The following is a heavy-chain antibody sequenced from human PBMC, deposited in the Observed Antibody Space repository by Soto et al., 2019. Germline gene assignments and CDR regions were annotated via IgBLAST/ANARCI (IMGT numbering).Heavy chain of an antibody. Sequence: QVQLQESGPGLVRPSQTLSLTCTVSGGSISSGGYYWSWIRQHPGKGLEWIGYIYSSGSTYYSPSLKSRVTKSVDTSKNQFALKLSSVTAADTAVYYCVSSMITVTTSFDYWSQGTLVTGSS. CDR1: GGSISSGGYY. J-gene: IGHJ4*02. D-gene: IGHD4-17*01. CDR3: VSSMITVTTSFDY. CDR2: IYSSGST. V-gene: IGHV4-31*03.